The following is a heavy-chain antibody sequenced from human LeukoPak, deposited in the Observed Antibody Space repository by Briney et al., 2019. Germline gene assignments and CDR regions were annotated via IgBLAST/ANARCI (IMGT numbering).Heavy chain of an antibody. CDR1: GGSISSGGYY. CDR2: IYHSGST. CDR3: ARDPAAPGIVGATH. Sequence: SETLSLTCTVSGGSISSGGYYWSWLRQPPGKGLEWIGYIYHSGSTYYNPSLKSRVTISVDRSKNQFSLKLSSVTAADTAVYYCARDPAAPGIVGATHWGQGTLVTVSS. V-gene: IGHV4-30-2*01. D-gene: IGHD1-26*01. J-gene: IGHJ4*02.